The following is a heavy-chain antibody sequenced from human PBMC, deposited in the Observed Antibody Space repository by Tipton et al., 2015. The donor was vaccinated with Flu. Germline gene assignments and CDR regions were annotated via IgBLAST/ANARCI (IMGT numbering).Heavy chain of an antibody. V-gene: IGHV3-9*01. CDR2: INWSSSST. CDR3: AHRWFGELSLYYSGMDV. Sequence: SLRLSCAASGFTFDEYAMHWVRQAPGKGLEWVSGINWSSSSTGYADSVRGRFSMSRDNAKNSVYLEMISLRGEDTAVYYCAHRWFGELSLYYSGMDVWGQGTSVTVSS. CDR1: GFTFDEYA. J-gene: IGHJ6*02. D-gene: IGHD3-10*01.